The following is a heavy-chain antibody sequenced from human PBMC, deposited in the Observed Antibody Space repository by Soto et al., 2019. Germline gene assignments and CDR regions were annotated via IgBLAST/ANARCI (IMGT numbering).Heavy chain of an antibody. J-gene: IGHJ5*02. CDR3: ASDSNDAARPHWLDP. CDR2: IKEDGSEK. D-gene: IGHD6-6*01. V-gene: IGHV3-7*03. Sequence: GGSLRLSCAASGFTISSYVMSWVRQAPGKGLEWVANIKEDGSEKYYVDSVQGRFTISRDNAKNLLYLQLNSLRVEDTAVYYCASDSNDAARPHWLDPWGQGTMVTVYS. CDR1: GFTISSYV.